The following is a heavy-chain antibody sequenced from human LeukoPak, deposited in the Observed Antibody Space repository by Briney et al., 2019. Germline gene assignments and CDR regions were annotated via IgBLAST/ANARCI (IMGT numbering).Heavy chain of an antibody. Sequence: GALRLSCAASGFTFRSYGMHWVRQAPGKGLEWVAVISYDGSNKYYADSVKGRFTISRDNSKNTLYLQMKSLRAEDTAVYYCAGGPYYYVLMDVWGQGTTVTVSS. D-gene: IGHD3-10*02. CDR2: ISYDGSNK. CDR3: AGGPYYYVLMDV. J-gene: IGHJ6*02. CDR1: GFTFRSYG. V-gene: IGHV3-30*03.